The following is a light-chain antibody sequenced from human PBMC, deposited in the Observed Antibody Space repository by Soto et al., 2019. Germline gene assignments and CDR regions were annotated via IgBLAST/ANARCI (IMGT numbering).Light chain of an antibody. CDR1: QSLVHNDGNTY. CDR3: MRATESAWT. Sequence: DIVMTKTPLSSPVTLGQAASISCRSSQSLVHNDGNTYLSLFQQRPGQPPRLLIYKISDRLSGVPVRFSGSGAGTDVNLTIRRFEAEDVWVYYCMRATESAWTFGRRTKVE. CDR2: KIS. J-gene: IGKJ1*01. V-gene: IGKV2-24*01.